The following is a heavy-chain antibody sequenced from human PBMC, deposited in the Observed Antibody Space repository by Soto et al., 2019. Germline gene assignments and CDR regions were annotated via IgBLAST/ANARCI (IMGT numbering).Heavy chain of an antibody. V-gene: IGHV3-64*02. CDR1: GFTFSSYN. D-gene: IGHD2-8*01. CDR3: ARARCTSGQCYYLDY. Sequence: EVQLVESGAGLVQPGGSLRLSCAASGFTFSSYNIHWIRQAPGKGLNFVSAISRSGDRTSYADSVKGRSTITRDNSKNTVWLQMGSLRAEYTAVYYCARARCTSGQCYYLDYWGQGAMVTVSS. CDR2: ISRSGDRT. J-gene: IGHJ4*02.